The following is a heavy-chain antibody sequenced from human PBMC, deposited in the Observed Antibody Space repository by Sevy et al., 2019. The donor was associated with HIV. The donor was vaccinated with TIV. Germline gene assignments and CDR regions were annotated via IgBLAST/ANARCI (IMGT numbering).Heavy chain of an antibody. V-gene: IGHV4-39*01. D-gene: IGHD2-21*02. CDR1: GGSINSDSYY. CDR2: IYYCGTT. J-gene: IGHJ4*02. Sequence: SETLSLTCTVSGGSINSDSYYWGWIRQPPGKGLEWIGNIYYCGTTNYNPSLKSRVPITVDTSKNQFSLKLSSVTAADTAVYYCARFEYGDYVSHFEYWGQGTLVTVSS. CDR3: ARFEYGDYVSHFEY.